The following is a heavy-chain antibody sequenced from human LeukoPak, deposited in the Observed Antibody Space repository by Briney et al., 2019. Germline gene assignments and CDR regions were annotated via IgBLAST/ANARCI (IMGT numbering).Heavy chain of an antibody. CDR2: IYPGDSDT. CDR1: GYSFTSYW. V-gene: IGHV5-51*01. Sequence: GESLKISCKGSGYSFTSYWIGWVRQMPGKGLEWMGIIYPGDSDTRYSPSFQGQVTISADKSISTAYLQWSSLKASDTATYYCARLHRYSSGWYYFDYWGQGTLVTVSS. D-gene: IGHD6-19*01. J-gene: IGHJ4*02. CDR3: ARLHRYSSGWYYFDY.